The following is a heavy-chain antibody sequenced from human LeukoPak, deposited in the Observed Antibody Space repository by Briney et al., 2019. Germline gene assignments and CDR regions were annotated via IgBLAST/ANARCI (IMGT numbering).Heavy chain of an antibody. CDR2: IKQDGSEK. J-gene: IGHJ4*02. D-gene: IGHD3-3*01. CDR1: GFTFSSYW. V-gene: IGHV3-7*01. CDR3: ARPRFAHYDFWSGYQP. Sequence: PGGSLRLSCAASGFTFSSYWMSWVRQAPGKGLEWVANIKQDGSEKYYVDSVKGRFTISRDNAKNSLYLQMNSLRAEDTAVYYCARPRFAHYDFWSGYQPWGQGTLVTVSS.